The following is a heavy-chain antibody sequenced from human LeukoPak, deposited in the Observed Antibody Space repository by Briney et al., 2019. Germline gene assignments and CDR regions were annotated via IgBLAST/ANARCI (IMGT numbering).Heavy chain of an antibody. Sequence: GGSLRLSCAASRFIFSSYWMSWVRQAPGKGLEWVANIKQDGSEKYYVDSVKGRFTISRDNAKNSLYLQMNSLRAEDTAVYYCARHVVALGFDYWGQGTLVTVSS. D-gene: IGHD3-22*01. V-gene: IGHV3-7*01. CDR3: ARHVVALGFDY. CDR2: IKQDGSEK. J-gene: IGHJ4*02. CDR1: RFIFSSYW.